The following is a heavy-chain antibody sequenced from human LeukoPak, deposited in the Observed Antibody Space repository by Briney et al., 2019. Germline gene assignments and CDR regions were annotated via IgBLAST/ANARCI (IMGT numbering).Heavy chain of an antibody. CDR3: ARVGGYGIPSRFDP. CDR1: GGSISSYY. V-gene: IGHV4-59*08. Sequence: SETLSLTCTVSGGSISSYYWSWIRQPPGKGLEWIGYIYYSGSTNYNPSLKSRVTISVDTSKNQFSLKLSSVTAADTAVYYCARVGGYGIPSRFDPWGQGTLVTVFS. D-gene: IGHD6-25*01. J-gene: IGHJ5*02. CDR2: IYYSGST.